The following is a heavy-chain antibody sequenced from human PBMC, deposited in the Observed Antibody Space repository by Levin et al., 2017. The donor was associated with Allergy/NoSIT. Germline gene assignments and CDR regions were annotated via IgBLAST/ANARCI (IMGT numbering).Heavy chain of an antibody. D-gene: IGHD3-3*01. V-gene: IGHV3-30*14. Sequence: LSLTCAASGFTFRSYAMHWVRQGPGKGLEWVAVISHDGSEKYYVDSVKGRSTISRDNSKNTLFLQMDGLRTEDTAVYYCARGDVLGGYYLNGLDVWGQGTTVTVSS. J-gene: IGHJ6*02. CDR1: GFTFRSYA. CDR2: ISHDGSEK. CDR3: ARGDVLGGYYLNGLDV.